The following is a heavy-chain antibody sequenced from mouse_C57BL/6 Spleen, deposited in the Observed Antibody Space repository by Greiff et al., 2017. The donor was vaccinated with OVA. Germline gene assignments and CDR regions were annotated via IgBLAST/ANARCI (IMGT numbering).Heavy chain of an antibody. Sequence: VQLQESGPELVKPGASVKLSCKASGYTFTSYDINWVKQRPGQGLEWIGWIYPRDGSTKYNEKFKGKATLTVDTSSSTAYKELHSLTSEDSAVYFCARRENYYDYPFDYWGQGTTLTVSS. CDR1: GYTFTSYD. CDR3: ARRENYYDYPFDY. D-gene: IGHD2-4*01. CDR2: IYPRDGST. V-gene: IGHV1-85*01. J-gene: IGHJ2*01.